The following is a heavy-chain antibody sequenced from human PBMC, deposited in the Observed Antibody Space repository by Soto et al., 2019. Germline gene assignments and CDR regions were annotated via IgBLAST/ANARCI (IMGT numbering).Heavy chain of an antibody. CDR2: IYPGDSDT. J-gene: IGHJ5*02. V-gene: IGHV5-51*01. CDR1: GYSFTSYW. CDR3: ASNARNKQWNYGSCFDP. Sequence: GESLKISCKGSGYSFTSYWIGWVRQMPGKGLEWMGIIYPGDSDTRYSPSFQGQVTISADKSISTAYLQWSSLKASDTAMYYCASNARNKQWNYGSCFDPWGQGTLVTVSS. D-gene: IGHD1-7*01.